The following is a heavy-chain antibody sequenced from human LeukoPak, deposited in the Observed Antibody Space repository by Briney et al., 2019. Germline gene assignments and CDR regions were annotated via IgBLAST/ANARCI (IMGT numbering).Heavy chain of an antibody. D-gene: IGHD5-12*01. J-gene: IGHJ4*02. V-gene: IGHV1-2*02. Sequence: ASVKVSCKASGYTFTGYYMHWVRQAPGQGLEWMGWINPNSGGTNYAQKFQGRVAMTRDTSISTAYMELSRLRSDDTAVYYCARVKSGYDWKEFDYWGQGTLVTVSS. CDR2: INPNSGGT. CDR3: ARVKSGYDWKEFDY. CDR1: GYTFTGYY.